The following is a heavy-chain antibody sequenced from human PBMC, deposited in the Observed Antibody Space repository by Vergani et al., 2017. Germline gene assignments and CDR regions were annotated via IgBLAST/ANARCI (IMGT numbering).Heavy chain of an antibody. CDR1: GFTFSSYA. D-gene: IGHD7-27*01. CDR3: ARDGQLGSFDY. Sequence: QVQLVESGGGVVQPGRSLRLSCAASGFTFSSYAMHWVRQAPGKGLEWVAVISYDGSNKYYADSVKGRFTISRDNSKNTLYLQMNSLRAEDTAVYYCARDGQLGSFDYWGQGTLVTVSS. CDR2: ISYDGSNK. J-gene: IGHJ4*02. V-gene: IGHV3-30*04.